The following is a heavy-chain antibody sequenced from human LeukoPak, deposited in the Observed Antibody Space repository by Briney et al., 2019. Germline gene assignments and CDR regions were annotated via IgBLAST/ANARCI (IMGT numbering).Heavy chain of an antibody. V-gene: IGHV4-30-4*08. CDR2: IYYSGST. Sequence: SETLSLTCTVSGGSLSSGDYYWSWIRQPPGKGLEWIGYIYYSGSTYYNPSLKSRVTISVDTSKNQFSLKLSSVTAADTAVYYCARASSPQVFLEWLSHHHNWFDPWGQGTLVTVSS. CDR3: ARASSPQVFLEWLSHHHNWFDP. J-gene: IGHJ5*02. D-gene: IGHD3-3*01. CDR1: GGSLSSGDYY.